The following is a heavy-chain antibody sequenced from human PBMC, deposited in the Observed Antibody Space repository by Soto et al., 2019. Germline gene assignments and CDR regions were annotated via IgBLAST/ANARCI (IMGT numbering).Heavy chain of an antibody. Sequence: QLQLQESGPGLVKPSETLSLTCTVSGGSISSSSYYWGWIRQPPGKGLEWIGSIYYSGSTYYNPSLKSRVTISVDTSKNQISLKLSSVTAADTAVYYCARHIGAQDDSSGYYRLFYFDYWGQGTLVTVSS. D-gene: IGHD3-22*01. V-gene: IGHV4-39*01. CDR2: IYYSGST. CDR1: GGSISSSSYY. J-gene: IGHJ4*02. CDR3: ARHIGAQDDSSGYYRLFYFDY.